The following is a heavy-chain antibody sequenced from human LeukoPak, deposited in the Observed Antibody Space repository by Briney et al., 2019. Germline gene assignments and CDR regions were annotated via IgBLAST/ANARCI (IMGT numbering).Heavy chain of an antibody. CDR3: AREQTNCGGDCWDY. V-gene: IGHV3-48*01. J-gene: IGHJ4*02. CDR2: ISSSSSSI. CDR1: GFTFSRYS. D-gene: IGHD2-21*01. Sequence: GGSLRLSCAASGFTFSRYSMNWVRQAPGKGLEWVSYISSSSSSIYYAESVRGRFTISRDNAKNSLYLQMNSLRAEDTAVYYCAREQTNCGGDCWDYWGQGTLVTVSS.